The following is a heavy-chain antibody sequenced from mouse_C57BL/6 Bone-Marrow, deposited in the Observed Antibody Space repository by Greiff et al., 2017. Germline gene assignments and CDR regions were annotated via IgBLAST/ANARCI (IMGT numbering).Heavy chain of an antibody. CDR1: GYAFSSSW. CDR3: ARDSWVY. V-gene: IGHV1-82*01. J-gene: IGHJ2*01. CDR2: IYPGDGDT. Sequence: QVQLQPSGPELVKPGASVKISCKASGYAFSSSWMNWVKQRPGKGLEWIGRIYPGDGDTNYNGKFKGKATLTADKSSSTAYMQLSSLTSEDSAVYFCARDSWVYWGQGTTLTVSS. D-gene: IGHD4-1*01.